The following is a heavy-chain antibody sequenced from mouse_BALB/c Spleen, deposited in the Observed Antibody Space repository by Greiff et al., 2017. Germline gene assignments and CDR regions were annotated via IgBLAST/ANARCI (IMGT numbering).Heavy chain of an antibody. CDR2: INPGSGGT. D-gene: IGHD1-1*02. J-gene: IGHJ2*01. CDR1: GYAFTNYL. V-gene: IGHV1-54*01. Sequence: VQLQQSGAELVRPGTSVKVSCKASGYAFTNYLIEWVKQRPGQGLEWIGVINPGSGGTNYNEKFKGKATLTADKSSSTAYMQLSSLTSDDSAVYFCANGLDYWGQGTTLTVSS. CDR3: ANGLDY.